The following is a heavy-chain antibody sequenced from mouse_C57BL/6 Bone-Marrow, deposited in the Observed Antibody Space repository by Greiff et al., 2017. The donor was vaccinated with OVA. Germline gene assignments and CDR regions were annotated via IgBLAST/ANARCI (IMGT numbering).Heavy chain of an antibody. J-gene: IGHJ3*01. CDR3: ARSGLYGSSAWFAY. CDR1: GYTFTSYW. Sequence: QVQLQQPGAELVMPGASVKLSCKASGYTFTSYWMHWVKQRPGQGLEWIGEIDPSDSYTNYNQKFKGKSTLTVDKSSSTAYMQLSSLTSEVSAVYYCARSGLYGSSAWFAYWGQGTLVTVSA. V-gene: IGHV1-69*01. D-gene: IGHD1-1*01. CDR2: IDPSDSYT.